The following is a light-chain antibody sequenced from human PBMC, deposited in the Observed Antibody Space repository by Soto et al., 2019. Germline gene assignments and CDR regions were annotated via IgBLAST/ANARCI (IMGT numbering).Light chain of an antibody. V-gene: IGKV2-30*02. CDR1: QSLVHSDGNTY. J-gene: IGKJ1*01. CDR3: VQTTQWPRA. CDR2: RVS. Sequence: DVVLTQSPLSLPVTLGQPASISCRSSQSLVHSDGNTYLNWLQQRPGQSPRRLIYRVSKRDSGVLDRFSGSGSATDFTLTISRVEADDVGVYYCVQTTQWPRAFGQGTKVDI.